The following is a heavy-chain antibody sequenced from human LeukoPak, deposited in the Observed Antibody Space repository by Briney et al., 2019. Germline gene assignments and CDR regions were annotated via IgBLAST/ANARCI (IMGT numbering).Heavy chain of an antibody. CDR1: GYTFTHQW. CDR3: GRHSDVIGAI. V-gene: IGHV5-51*01. CDR2: IYPRVSDT. D-gene: IGHD3-10*01. Sequence: GESLQISCKASGYTFTHQWIGWARQKSGSGMERMGIIYPRVSDTRYSPSFQGHVTISADTSINNAYLEWSRLEASDTAIYYCGRHSDVIGAIWGQGTLVTVSS. J-gene: IGHJ4*02.